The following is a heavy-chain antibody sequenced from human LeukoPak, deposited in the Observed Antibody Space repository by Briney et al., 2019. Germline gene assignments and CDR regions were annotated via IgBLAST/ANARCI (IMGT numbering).Heavy chain of an antibody. V-gene: IGHV4-38-2*01. D-gene: IGHD2-21*01. J-gene: IGHJ4*02. CDR2: IYHSGST. Sequence: SETLSLTCAVSGYSPSSGYSWGWIWQPPGKGLEWMWSIYHSGSTYYNPSLKSRVTISVDTSKNQFSLKLSSGTAADTAVYYCVGGLTRALALDYWGQGTLVTVSS. CDR1: GYSPSSGYS. CDR3: VGGLTRALALDY.